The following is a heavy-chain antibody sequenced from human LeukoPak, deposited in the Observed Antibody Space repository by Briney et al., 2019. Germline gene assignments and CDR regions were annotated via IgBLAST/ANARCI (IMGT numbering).Heavy chain of an antibody. CDR1: GYTFTSYY. CDR2: INPSGGST. CDR3: ARDVHGDYGSCWFEP. J-gene: IGHJ5*02. D-gene: IGHD4-17*01. Sequence: ASVKVSCKASGYTFTSYYMHWVRQAPGQGLEWMGIINPSGGSTNYAQKFQGRVTMTRDTSTSTVYMELSSLRSDDTAVYYCARDVHGDYGSCWFEPWGQGTLVSVSS. V-gene: IGHV1-46*01.